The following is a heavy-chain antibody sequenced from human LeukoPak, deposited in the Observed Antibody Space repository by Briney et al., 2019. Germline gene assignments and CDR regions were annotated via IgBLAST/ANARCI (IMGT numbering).Heavy chain of an antibody. Sequence: SETLSLTCTVSGGSISSYYWSWVRQPPGKGLEWVGYIYYSGSTNYNPSLKSRVTISVDTSKNQFSLKLSSVTAADTAVYYCACQMTTVTPFDYWGQGTLVTVSS. D-gene: IGHD4-17*01. J-gene: IGHJ4*02. CDR1: GGSISSYY. CDR3: ACQMTTVTPFDY. V-gene: IGHV4-59*08. CDR2: IYYSGST.